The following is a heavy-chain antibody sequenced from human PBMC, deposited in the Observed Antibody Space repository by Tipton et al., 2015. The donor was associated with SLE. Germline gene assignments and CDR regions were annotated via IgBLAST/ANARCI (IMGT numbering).Heavy chain of an antibody. CDR1: GGSISSSSYY. CDR3: ARGEQQLPLGY. V-gene: IGHV4-39*01. J-gene: IGHJ4*02. D-gene: IGHD6-13*01. CDR2: IYYSGST. Sequence: TLSLTCTVSGGSISSSSYYWGWIRQPPGKGLEWIGSIYYSGSTYYNPSLKSRVTISVDTSKNQFSLKLSSVTAADTAVYYCARGEQQLPLGYWGQGTLVTVSS.